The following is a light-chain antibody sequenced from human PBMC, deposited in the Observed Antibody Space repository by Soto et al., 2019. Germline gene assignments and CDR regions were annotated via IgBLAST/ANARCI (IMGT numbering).Light chain of an antibody. V-gene: IGLV2-14*03. CDR3: GSYTSVTSSGQVLGSTSGHV. Sequence: QSALTQPASVCGSPGQSSTISCSVTTSDIGGYNYVSWYQQHPGQAPKLIIYDVPYRPSGVSGCFSGSKSGNTASLTISGLQAEDEADYYCGSYTSVTSSGQVLGSTSGHVFGTGTKVTVL. J-gene: IGLJ1*01. CDR2: DVP. CDR1: TSDIGGYNY.